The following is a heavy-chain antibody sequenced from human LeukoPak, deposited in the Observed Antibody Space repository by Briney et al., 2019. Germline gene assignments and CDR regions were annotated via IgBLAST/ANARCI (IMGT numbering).Heavy chain of an antibody. CDR2: IYPGDSDT. D-gene: IGHD5-18*01. CDR3: ARIRGYNYGFYYFDY. J-gene: IGHJ4*02. V-gene: IGHV5-51*01. Sequence: GESLKISCKGSGYSFISYWIGWVRQMPGKGLEWMGIIYPGDSDTRYSPSFQGQVTFSADKSISTAYLKWSSLKASDTAMYYCARIRGYNYGFYYFDYWGQGTLVTVSS. CDR1: GYSFISYW.